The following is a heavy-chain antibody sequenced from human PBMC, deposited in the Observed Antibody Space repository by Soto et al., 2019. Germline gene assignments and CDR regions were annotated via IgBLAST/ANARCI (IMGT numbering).Heavy chain of an antibody. J-gene: IGHJ4*02. CDR3: ARVNSGWLTFFDY. D-gene: IGHD6-19*01. Sequence: SLRLSCAASGFTFSDYYLSWIRQAPGKGLEWVSYISSSGSTIYYADSVKGRFTISRDNAKNSLYLQMNSLRAEDTAVYYCARVNSGWLTFFDYWGQGTLVTVSS. CDR2: ISSSGSTI. CDR1: GFTFSDYY. V-gene: IGHV3-11*01.